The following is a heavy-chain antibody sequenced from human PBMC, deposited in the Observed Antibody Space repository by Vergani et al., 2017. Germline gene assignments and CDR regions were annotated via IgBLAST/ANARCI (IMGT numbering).Heavy chain of an antibody. V-gene: IGHV3-43*02. D-gene: IGHD3-3*01. CDR2: ISGDGGST. CDR1: GFTFDDYA. CDR3: AKDTASPSVWNGYYTANNGMDV. Sequence: EVQLVESGGGVVQPGGSLRLSCAASGFTFDDYAMHWVRQAPGKGLEWVSLISGDGGSTYYADSVKGRFTISRDNSKNSLYLQMNSLRTEDTALYYCAKDTASPSVWNGYYTANNGMDVWGQGTTVTVSS. J-gene: IGHJ6*02.